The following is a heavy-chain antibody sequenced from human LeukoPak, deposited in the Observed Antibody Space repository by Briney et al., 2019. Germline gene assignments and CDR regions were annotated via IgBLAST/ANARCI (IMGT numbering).Heavy chain of an antibody. J-gene: IGHJ4*02. Sequence: ASVKVSCKASGYTLTSYGISWVRQAPGQGLEWMGWISAYNGNTNYAQKLQGRVTMTTDTSTSTAYMELRSLRSDDTAVYYCARVVYYYDSSGASDYYFDYWGQGTLVTVSS. CDR1: GYTLTSYG. D-gene: IGHD3-22*01. CDR2: ISAYNGNT. CDR3: ARVVYYYDSSGASDYYFDY. V-gene: IGHV1-18*01.